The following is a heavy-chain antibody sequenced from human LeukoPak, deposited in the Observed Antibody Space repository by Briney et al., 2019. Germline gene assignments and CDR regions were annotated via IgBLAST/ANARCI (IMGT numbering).Heavy chain of an antibody. D-gene: IGHD3-22*01. V-gene: IGHV1-69*05. CDR1: GGTFSSYA. CDR2: IIPIFGTA. CDR3: ARHSGYYYVSDAFDI. Sequence: SVKVSCKASGGTFSSYAISWVRQAPGQGLEWMGRIIPIFGTANYAQKFQGRVTITTDESTSTDYMELSSLRSEDTAVYYCARHSGYYYVSDAFDIWGQGTMVTVSS. J-gene: IGHJ3*02.